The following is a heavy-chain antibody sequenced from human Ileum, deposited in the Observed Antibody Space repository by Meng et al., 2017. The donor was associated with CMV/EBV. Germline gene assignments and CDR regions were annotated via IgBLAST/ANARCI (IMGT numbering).Heavy chain of an antibody. CDR2: ISPIFRTS. V-gene: IGHV1-69*01. J-gene: IGHJ4*02. Sequence: QVQLVQSGGEVEEPGSSVRVSCDGSGGTFSSNAISWVRHAPGQGLEWMGVISPIFRTSNYAQKFQGRLTITADESTSTAYMELSSLTSGDTAVYYCATSGRGPKYYFDYWGQGTLVTVSS. D-gene: IGHD1-14*01. CDR3: ATSGRGPKYYFDY. CDR1: GGTFSSNA.